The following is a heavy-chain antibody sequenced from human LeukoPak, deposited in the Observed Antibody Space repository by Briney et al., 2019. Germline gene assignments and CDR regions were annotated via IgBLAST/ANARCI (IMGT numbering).Heavy chain of an antibody. V-gene: IGHV1-3*01. J-gene: IGHJ5*02. D-gene: IGHD3-22*01. CDR3: ASLQDYYDSSGYGWLDP. Sequence: KFQGRVTITRDTSASTAYMELSSLRSEDTAVYYCASLQDYYDSSGYGWLDPWGQGTLVTVSS.